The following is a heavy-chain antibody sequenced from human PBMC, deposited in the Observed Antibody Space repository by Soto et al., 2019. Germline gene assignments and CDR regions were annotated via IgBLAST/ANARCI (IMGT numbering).Heavy chain of an antibody. D-gene: IGHD3-22*01. CDR3: ARDRPSSDNSGYSGGIDY. V-gene: IGHV3-30-3*01. CDR1: GFTFSSYA. CDR2: ISYDGSNK. Sequence: QMQLVESGGGVVQPGRSLRLSCAASGFTFSSYAMHWVRQAPGKGLEWVAVISYDGSNKYYADSVRGPFTISRDNSKNTLYLQMNSLRAEDTAVYYCARDRPSSDNSGYSGGIDYWGQGTLVTVSS. J-gene: IGHJ4*02.